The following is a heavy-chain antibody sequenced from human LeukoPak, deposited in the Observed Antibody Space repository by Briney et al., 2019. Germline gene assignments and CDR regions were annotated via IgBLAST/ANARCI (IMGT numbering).Heavy chain of an antibody. CDR1: GGTFSSYA. D-gene: IGHD3-22*01. J-gene: IGHJ4*02. Sequence: SVKVSCKASGGTFSSYAISWVRQAPGQGLEWMGRIIPIFGTANYAQKFQGRVTITTDESTSTACMELSSLRSEDTAVYYCARDSYYDSSGYLYWGQGTLVTVSS. V-gene: IGHV1-69*05. CDR2: IIPIFGTA. CDR3: ARDSYYDSSGYLY.